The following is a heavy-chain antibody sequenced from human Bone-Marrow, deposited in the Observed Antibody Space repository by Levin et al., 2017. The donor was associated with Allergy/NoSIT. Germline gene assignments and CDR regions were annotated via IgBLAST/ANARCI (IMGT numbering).Heavy chain of an antibody. CDR1: GGSISSGGYS. CDR2: IYHSGST. J-gene: IGHJ5*02. Sequence: SQTLSLTCAVSGGSISSGGYSWSWIRQPPGKGLEWIGYIYHSGSTYYNPSLKSRVTISVDRSKNQFSLKLSSVTAADTAVYYCARAPVLLWFGEGGNWFDPWGQGTLVTVSS. V-gene: IGHV4-30-2*01. D-gene: IGHD3-10*01. CDR3: ARAPVLLWFGEGGNWFDP.